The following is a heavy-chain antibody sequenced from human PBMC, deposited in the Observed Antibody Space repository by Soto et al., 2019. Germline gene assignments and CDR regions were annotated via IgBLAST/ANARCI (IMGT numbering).Heavy chain of an antibody. CDR2: IYYSGST. CDR1: GGSISSGGYY. CDR3: VRVNYYYYGMDV. V-gene: IGHV4-31*03. J-gene: IGHJ6*02. Sequence: SETLSLTCTVSGGSISSGGYYWSWIRQHPGKGLEWIGYIYYSGSTYYNPSLKSRVTISVDTSKNQFSLKLSSVTAADTAVYYFVRVNYYYYGMDVCGQQSTVPVS.